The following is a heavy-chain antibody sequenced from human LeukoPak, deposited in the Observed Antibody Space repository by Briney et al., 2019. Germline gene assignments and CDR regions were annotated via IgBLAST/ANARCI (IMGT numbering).Heavy chain of an antibody. CDR2: ISSSSSYI. V-gene: IGHV3-21*01. D-gene: IGHD3/OR15-3a*01. CDR3: ASHRGTGYSRVNSDY. CDR1: GFTFSSYS. Sequence: GGSLRLSCAASGFTFSSYSMNWVRQAPGKGLEWVSSISSSSSYIYYADSVKGRFTISRDNAKNSLYLQMNSLRAEDTAVYYCASHRGTGYSRVNSDYWGQGTRVTVSS. J-gene: IGHJ4*02.